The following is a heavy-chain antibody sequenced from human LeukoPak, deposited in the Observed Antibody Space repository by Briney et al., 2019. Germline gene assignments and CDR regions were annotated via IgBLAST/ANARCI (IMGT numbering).Heavy chain of an antibody. J-gene: IGHJ4*02. V-gene: IGHV4-61*02. CDR1: GGSISSGSYY. CDR3: ARDHGYSYGYGYYFDY. D-gene: IGHD5-18*01. Sequence: SQTLSLTCTVSGGSISSGSYYWSWIRQPAGKGLEWIGRIYTSGSTNYSPSLKSRVTISVDTSKNQFSLKLSSVTAADTAVYYCARDHGYSYGYGYYFDYWGQGTLVTVSS. CDR2: IYTSGST.